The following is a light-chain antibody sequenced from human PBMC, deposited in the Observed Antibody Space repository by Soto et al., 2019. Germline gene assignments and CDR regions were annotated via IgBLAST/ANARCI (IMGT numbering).Light chain of an antibody. CDR2: DVS. J-gene: IGLJ3*02. Sequence: QSAPTQPASVSGSPGQSITISCTGAGNDYVSWYQQHPVKAPKLIIYDVSDRPSGISNRFSGSKSGNTASLTISGLQPEDEADYSCCSSTAGNVLFGGGTKLTVL. V-gene: IGLV2-14*03. CDR3: CSSTAGNVL. CDR1: GNDY.